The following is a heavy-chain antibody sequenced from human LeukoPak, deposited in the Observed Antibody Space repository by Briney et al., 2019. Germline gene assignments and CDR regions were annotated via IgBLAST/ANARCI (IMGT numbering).Heavy chain of an antibody. CDR1: GGTFSSYA. D-gene: IGHD1-26*01. CDR2: ISAYNGNT. Sequence: ASVKVSCKASGGTFSSYAISWVRQAPGQGLEWMGWISAYNGNTNYAQNFQGRVTMTTDTSTSTAYMELRSLRSDDTAVYFCARGVLGATTYFQQWGQGTLVTVSS. CDR3: ARGVLGATTYFQQ. J-gene: IGHJ1*01. V-gene: IGHV1-18*01.